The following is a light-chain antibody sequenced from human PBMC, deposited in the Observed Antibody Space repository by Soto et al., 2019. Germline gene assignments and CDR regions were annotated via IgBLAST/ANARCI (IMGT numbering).Light chain of an antibody. CDR1: SSDVGGYNY. V-gene: IGLV2-8*01. Sequence: QSALTQPPSASGSPGQSVTISCTGSSSDVGGYNYVSWYQQHPGKAPKLMIYEVSKRPSGVPDRLSGSKSGNTASLTVSGLHAEDEAYYYCSSYGGRSAVVFGGGTKLTVL. J-gene: IGLJ2*01. CDR3: SSYGGRSAVV. CDR2: EVS.